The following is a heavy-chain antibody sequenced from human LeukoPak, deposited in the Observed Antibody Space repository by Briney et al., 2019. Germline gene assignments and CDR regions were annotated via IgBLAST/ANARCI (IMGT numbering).Heavy chain of an antibody. CDR1: GGSISSSSYY. CDR3: ARAGPRITMIAAEYYFDY. CDR2: IYYSGST. Sequence: PSETLSLTCTVSGGSISSSSYYWGWIRQPPGKGLEWIGSIYYSGSTYYNPSLKSRVTISVDTSKNQFSLKLSSVTAADTAVYYCARAGPRITMIAAEYYFDYWGQGTLVTVSS. V-gene: IGHV4-39*01. J-gene: IGHJ4*02. D-gene: IGHD3-22*01.